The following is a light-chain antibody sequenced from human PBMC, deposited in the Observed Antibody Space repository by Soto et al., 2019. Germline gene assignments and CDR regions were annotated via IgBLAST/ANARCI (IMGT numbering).Light chain of an antibody. CDR3: QQRSNWPPYT. Sequence: EIVLTQSPATLSLSPGERATLSCRASQSVSSYLAWYQQKPGQAPRLLIYDASNKATGIPARFSGSGSGTDFTLTISSIEPEEFAVYYYQQRSNWPPYTFGQGTKMEIK. CDR2: DAS. CDR1: QSVSSY. J-gene: IGKJ2*01. V-gene: IGKV3-11*01.